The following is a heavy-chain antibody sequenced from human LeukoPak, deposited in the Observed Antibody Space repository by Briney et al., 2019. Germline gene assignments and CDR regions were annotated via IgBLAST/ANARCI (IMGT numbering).Heavy chain of an antibody. CDR3: ARDEVRSGIAAPDY. D-gene: IGHD2-15*01. Sequence: ASVKVSCKTSGGTFSSYAISWVRQAPGQGLEWMGRIIPILGIANYAQKFQGRVTITADKSTSTAYMELSSLRSEDTAVYYCARDEVRSGIAAPDYWGQGTLVTVSS. J-gene: IGHJ4*02. CDR2: IIPILGIA. CDR1: GGTFSSYA. V-gene: IGHV1-69*04.